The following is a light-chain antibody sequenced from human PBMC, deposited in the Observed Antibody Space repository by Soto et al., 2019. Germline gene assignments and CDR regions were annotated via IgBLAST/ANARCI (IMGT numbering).Light chain of an antibody. J-gene: IGKJ4*01. CDR2: GAS. Sequence: EIVLTQSPGTLSLSPGESATLSCRASQSVNNNWLAWYQHQPGQAPGLLLYGASSRANGIPDRFSGSGSGTDFTLIISRLEPEDFAVYSCQQYGSSPLTFGMGTKVEIK. CDR1: QSVNNNW. CDR3: QQYGSSPLT. V-gene: IGKV3-20*01.